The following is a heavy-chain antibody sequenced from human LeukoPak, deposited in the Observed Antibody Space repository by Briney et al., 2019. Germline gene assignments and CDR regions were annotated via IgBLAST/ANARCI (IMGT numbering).Heavy chain of an antibody. D-gene: IGHD2-2*01. V-gene: IGHV4-34*01. CDR1: GGSLSGYY. Sequence: SETLSLTCAVYGGSLSGYYWSWIRQSPGKGLEWIGEINHSGSTNYNPSLKSRVTISVDTSKNQFSLKLSSVTAADTAVYYCARGRYCSSTSCPNWFDPWGQGTLVTVSS. CDR3: ARGRYCSSTSCPNWFDP. CDR2: INHSGST. J-gene: IGHJ5*02.